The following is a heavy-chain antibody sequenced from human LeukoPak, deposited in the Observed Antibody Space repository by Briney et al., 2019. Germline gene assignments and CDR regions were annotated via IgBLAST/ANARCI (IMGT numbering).Heavy chain of an antibody. V-gene: IGHV4-34*01. D-gene: IGHD3-22*01. Sequence: GSLRLSCVASGFTFSSYAMSWIRQPPGKGLEWIGEINHSGSTNYNPSLKSRVTISVDTSKNQFSLKLSSVTAADTAVYYCASMEYYYDSSGYYSPWGMDVWGQGTTVTVSS. CDR1: GFTFSSYA. J-gene: IGHJ6*02. CDR3: ASMEYYYDSSGYYSPWGMDV. CDR2: INHSGST.